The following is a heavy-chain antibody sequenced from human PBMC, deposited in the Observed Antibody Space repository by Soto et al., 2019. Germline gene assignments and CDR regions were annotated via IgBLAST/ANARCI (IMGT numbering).Heavy chain of an antibody. CDR3: TRRLPVTTGAYAFDI. CDR2: IRSKANSYAT. J-gene: IGHJ3*02. V-gene: IGHV3-73*01. CDR1: GFTFSGSA. Sequence: GGSLRLSCAASGFTFSGSAMHWVRQASGKGLEWVGRIRSKANSYATAYAASVKGRFTISRDDSKNTAYLQMNSLKTEDTAVYYCTRRLPVTTGAYAFDIWGQGTMVTVSS. D-gene: IGHD4-17*01.